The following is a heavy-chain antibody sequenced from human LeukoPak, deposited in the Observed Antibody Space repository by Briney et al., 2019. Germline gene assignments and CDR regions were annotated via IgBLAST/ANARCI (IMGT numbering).Heavy chain of an antibody. CDR3: ARYRFGELTYGMDV. CDR2: ISSSSSYT. D-gene: IGHD3-10*01. CDR1: GFTFSDYY. J-gene: IGHJ6*04. V-gene: IGHV3-11*06. Sequence: GGSLRLSCAASGFTFSDYYMSWIRQAPGKGLEWASYISSSSSYTNYADSVKGRFTISRDNAKNSLYLQMNSLRAEDTAVYYCARYRFGELTYGMDVWGKGTTVTVSS.